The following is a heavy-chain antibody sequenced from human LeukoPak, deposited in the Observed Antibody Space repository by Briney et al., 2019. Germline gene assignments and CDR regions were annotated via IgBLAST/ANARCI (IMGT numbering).Heavy chain of an antibody. Sequence: GGSLRLSCAASGFTFSSYWMSWVRQAPGKGLEWVANIKQDGSEKYYVDSVKGRFTISRDNAKNSLYLQMNSLRAEDTAVYYCASQYYYDSSGYNYWGRGTLVTVSS. V-gene: IGHV3-7*01. CDR3: ASQYYYDSSGYNY. J-gene: IGHJ4*02. CDR1: GFTFSSYW. CDR2: IKQDGSEK. D-gene: IGHD3-22*01.